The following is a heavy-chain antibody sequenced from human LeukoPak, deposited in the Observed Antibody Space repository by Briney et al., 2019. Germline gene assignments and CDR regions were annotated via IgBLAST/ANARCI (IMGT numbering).Heavy chain of an antibody. CDR3: ARDRTVRGGIDY. D-gene: IGHD3-10*01. J-gene: IGHJ4*02. V-gene: IGHV4-61*02. Sequence: SETLSLTCTVSGGSISSGSYYWSWIRQPAGKGLEWIGRMYISGSTNYNPSLSGSTNYNPSLKSRVTISVDMSREQFSLKLSSVTAADTAVYYCARDRTVRGGIDYWGQGTLVTVSS. CDR2: MYISGSTNYNPSLSGST. CDR1: GGSISSGSYY.